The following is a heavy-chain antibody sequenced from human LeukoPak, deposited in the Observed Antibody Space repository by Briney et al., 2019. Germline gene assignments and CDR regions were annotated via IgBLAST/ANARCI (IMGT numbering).Heavy chain of an antibody. CDR3: ARDDYDILTGLPWYFDL. V-gene: IGHV4-39*02. CDR2: IYYSGST. Sequence: SETLSLTCTVSGGSISSSSYYWGWIRQPPGKGLEWIGSIYYSGSTYYSPSLKSRVTISVDTSKNQCSLKLSSVTAADTAVYYCARDDYDILTGLPWYFDLWGRGTLVTVSS. J-gene: IGHJ2*01. CDR1: GGSISSSSYY. D-gene: IGHD3-9*01.